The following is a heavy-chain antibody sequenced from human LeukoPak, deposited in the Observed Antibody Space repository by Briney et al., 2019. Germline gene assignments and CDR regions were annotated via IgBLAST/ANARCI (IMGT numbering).Heavy chain of an antibody. D-gene: IGHD4-17*01. V-gene: IGHV3-9*01. Sequence: GGSLRLSCAASGFKFDDYAMHWVRQAPGKGLEWVAGIGRNSNTVGYADSVRGRFTIRRDNAKNSLFLQMNSLRPEDTAMYYCTKSKDYGDYWFDPWGQGTRVTVSS. CDR2: IGRNSNTV. CDR1: GFKFDDYA. J-gene: IGHJ5*02. CDR3: TKSKDYGDYWFDP.